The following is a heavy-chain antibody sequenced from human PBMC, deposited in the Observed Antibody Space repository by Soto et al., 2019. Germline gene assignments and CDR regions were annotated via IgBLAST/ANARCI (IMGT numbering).Heavy chain of an antibody. Sequence: GGSLRLSCAASGFTFSNYAMTWVRQAPGKGLEWVSVISGSGGSTSYADSVKGRFTISRDTSKNTLYLQMNSLRAEDTAVYYCANGRGSTWGYYFDYWGQGTLVTVSS. D-gene: IGHD1-26*01. V-gene: IGHV3-23*01. CDR1: GFTFSNYA. J-gene: IGHJ4*02. CDR3: ANGRGSTWGYYFDY. CDR2: ISGSGGST.